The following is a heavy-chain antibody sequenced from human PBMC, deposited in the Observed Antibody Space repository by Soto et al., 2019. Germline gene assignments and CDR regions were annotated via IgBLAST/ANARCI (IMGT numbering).Heavy chain of an antibody. CDR2: IYYSGNT. D-gene: IGHD2-2*01. V-gene: IGHV4-30-4*01. J-gene: IGHJ4*02. CDR1: GGSISSGGSY. CDR3: VRYCSTTKCPFDY. Sequence: SETLSLTCTVSGGSISSGGSYWGWIRQPPGKGLEWIGYIYYSGNTILNASLRSRVTLSVDTSKNQFSLNLSSVTAADTAVYYCVRYCSTTKCPFDYWGQGALVTVS.